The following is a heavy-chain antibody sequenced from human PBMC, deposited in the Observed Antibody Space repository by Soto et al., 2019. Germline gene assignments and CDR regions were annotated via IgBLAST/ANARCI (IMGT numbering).Heavy chain of an antibody. J-gene: IGHJ3*02. D-gene: IGHD5-12*01. V-gene: IGHV4-4*02. Sequence: QVQLQESGPGLVKPSGTLSLTCAVSGGFISSPNWWSWVRQPPGKGLEWIGEIHHSGDTNYKPSLKGRVTISVEKSKNQPSLRLTSVTAADTAVYYCARGGIFSGYDPNAFDIWGQGTVVTVSS. CDR3: ARGGIFSGYDPNAFDI. CDR1: GGFISSPNW. CDR2: IHHSGDT.